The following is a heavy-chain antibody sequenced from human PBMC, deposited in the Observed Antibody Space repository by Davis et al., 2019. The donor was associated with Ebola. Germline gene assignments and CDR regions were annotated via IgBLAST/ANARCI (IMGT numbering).Heavy chain of an antibody. V-gene: IGHV3-21*01. CDR1: GFTLSSYS. J-gene: IGHJ4*02. CDR3: ARGPSTGNSFSY. Sequence: PGGSLRLSCVASGFTLSSYSMTWVRQAPGKGLEWVSSITPSSSDTYYADSVKGRFTISRDNAKNSLYLQMNSLRAEDTAVYYCARGPSTGNSFSYWGQGTLVTVSS. D-gene: IGHD6-13*01. CDR2: ITPSSSDT.